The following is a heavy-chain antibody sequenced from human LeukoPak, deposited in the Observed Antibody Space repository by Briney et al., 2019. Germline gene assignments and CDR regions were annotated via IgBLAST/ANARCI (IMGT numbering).Heavy chain of an antibody. CDR2: IYWNDDK. CDR1: GFSLSTSGVG. V-gene: IGHV2-5*01. J-gene: IGHJ6*04. CDR3: AGSTSCYVGQWCYYGMDV. D-gene: IGHD2-2*01. Sequence: SGPTLVNPTQTLTLTCTFSGFSLSTSGVGVGWIRQPPGKALEWLALIYWNDDKRYSPSLKSRLTITKDTSKNQVVLTMTNMDPVDTATYYCAGSTSCYVGQWCYYGMDVWGKGTTVTVSS.